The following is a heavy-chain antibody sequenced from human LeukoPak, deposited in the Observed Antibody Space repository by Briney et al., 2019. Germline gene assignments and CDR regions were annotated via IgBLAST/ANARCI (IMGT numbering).Heavy chain of an antibody. D-gene: IGHD6-6*01. J-gene: IGHJ6*03. Sequence: ASVKVSCKASGYTFTSYDINWVRQATGQGLEWMGWMNPNSGNTGYAQKFQGRVTMTRNTSISTAYMELSRLRSDDTAVYYCARGVEQLASKPYYYMDVWGKGTTVTVSS. V-gene: IGHV1-8*01. CDR3: ARGVEQLASKPYYYMDV. CDR1: GYTFTSYD. CDR2: MNPNSGNT.